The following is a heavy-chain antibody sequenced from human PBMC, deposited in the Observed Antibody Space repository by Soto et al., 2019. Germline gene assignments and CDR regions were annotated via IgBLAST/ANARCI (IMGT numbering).Heavy chain of an antibody. V-gene: IGHV4-59*01. CDR2: IYYSGST. CDR3: ARVHRGSYPDY. J-gene: IGHJ4*02. CDR1: GGSISSYY. Sequence: SETLSLTCTVSGGSISSYYWSWIRQPPGKGLEWIGYIYYSGSTNYNPSLKSRVTISVDTSKNQFSLKLSSVTAADTAVYYCARVHRGSYPDYWGQGTLVTVS. D-gene: IGHD1-26*01.